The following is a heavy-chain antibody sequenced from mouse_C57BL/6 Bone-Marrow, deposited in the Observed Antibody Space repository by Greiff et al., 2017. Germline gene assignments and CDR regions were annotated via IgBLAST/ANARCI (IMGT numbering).Heavy chain of an antibody. CDR1: GYTFTDYN. Sequence: EVQLQESGPELVKPGASVKIPCKASGYTFTDYNMDWVKQSHGKSLEWIGDINPNDGGTIYNQKFKGKATLTVDKSSSTAYMELRSLTSEDTAVYYCARDYGSGYYAMDYWGQGTSVTVSS. J-gene: IGHJ4*01. V-gene: IGHV1-18*01. D-gene: IGHD1-1*01. CDR3: ARDYGSGYYAMDY. CDR2: INPNDGGT.